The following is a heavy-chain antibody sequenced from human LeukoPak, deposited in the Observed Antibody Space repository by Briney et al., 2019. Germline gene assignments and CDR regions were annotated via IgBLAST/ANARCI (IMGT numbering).Heavy chain of an antibody. V-gene: IGHV3-7*01. CDR1: GFTFSSYW. J-gene: IGHJ5*02. CDR3: AREPGTTGTTLWFDP. CDR2: IKQDGSEK. Sequence: PRGSLRLSCAASGFTFSSYWMSWVRQAPGKGLEWVANIKQDGSEKYYVDSVKGRFTISRDNAKNSLYLQMNSLRAEDTAVYYCAREPGTTGTTLWFDPWGQGTLVTVSS. D-gene: IGHD1-1*01.